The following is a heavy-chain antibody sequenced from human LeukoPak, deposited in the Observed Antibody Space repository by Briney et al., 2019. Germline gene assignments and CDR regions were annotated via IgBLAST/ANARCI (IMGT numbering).Heavy chain of an antibody. Sequence: GGSLRLSCATSGFTFRNYWMSWVRQAPGKGLQWVANIKQDGSQKYYVDSVKGRFTISRDNAKNSLYLQMDSLRAEDTAVYYCAKVLAARPAWGQGTLVTVSS. CDR3: AKVLAARPA. V-gene: IGHV3-7*05. D-gene: IGHD6-6*01. J-gene: IGHJ5*02. CDR1: GFTFRNYW. CDR2: IKQDGSQK.